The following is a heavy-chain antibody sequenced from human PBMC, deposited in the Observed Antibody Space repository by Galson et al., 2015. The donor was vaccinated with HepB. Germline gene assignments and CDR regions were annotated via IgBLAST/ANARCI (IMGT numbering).Heavy chain of an antibody. D-gene: IGHD6-13*01. CDR3: ARHRSVRSSSWEAFDY. V-gene: IGHV3-30*04. J-gene: IGHJ4*02. Sequence: SLRLSCAASGFTFSSYAMHWVRQAPGKGLEWVAVISYDGSNKYYADSVKGRFTTSRDNSKNTLYLQMNSLRAEDTAVYYCARHRSVRSSSWEAFDYWGQGTLVTVSS. CDR2: ISYDGSNK. CDR1: GFTFSSYA.